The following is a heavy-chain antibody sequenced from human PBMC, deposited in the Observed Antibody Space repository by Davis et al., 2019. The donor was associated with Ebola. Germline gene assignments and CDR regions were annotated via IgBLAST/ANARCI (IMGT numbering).Heavy chain of an antibody. V-gene: IGHV1-46*02. Sequence: ASVKVSCKASGYTFNIYYMHWVRQAPGQGLEWMGLINPNGGSPNYAPKFQGRVTMTRDTSTSTAYMELRSLRSDDTAVYYCARAAGTAPFDYWGQGTLVTVSS. CDR2: INPNGGSP. CDR3: ARAAGTAPFDY. D-gene: IGHD1-7*01. CDR1: GYTFNIYY. J-gene: IGHJ4*02.